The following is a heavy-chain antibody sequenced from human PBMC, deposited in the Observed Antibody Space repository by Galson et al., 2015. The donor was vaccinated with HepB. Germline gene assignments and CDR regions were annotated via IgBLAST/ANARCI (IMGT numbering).Heavy chain of an antibody. Sequence: SLRLSCAASGFTFGDYAMSWFRQAPGKGLEWVGFIRSKAYGGSTEYAASVKGRFTVSRDDSKSIVYLQMNSLKTEDTAVYYCTSRDGYNLLSHYPYAVAVWGQGTTVTVSS. CDR1: GFTFGDYA. CDR2: IRSKAYGGST. CDR3: TSRDGYNLLSHYPYAVAV. D-gene: IGHD5-24*01. V-gene: IGHV3-49*03. J-gene: IGHJ6*02.